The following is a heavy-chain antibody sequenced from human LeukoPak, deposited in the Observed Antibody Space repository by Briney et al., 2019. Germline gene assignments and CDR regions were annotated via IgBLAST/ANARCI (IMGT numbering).Heavy chain of an antibody. D-gene: IGHD3-3*01. V-gene: IGHV1-2*02. Sequence: ASVKVSCKASGYTFTGYYMHWVRQAPGQGLEWMGWINPNSGGTNYAQKFQGRVTMTRDTSISTAYMELSRLRSDDTAVYYCARDHAGVGYDFWSGYPPDYWGQGTLVTVSS. CDR3: ARDHAGVGYDFWSGYPPDY. J-gene: IGHJ4*02. CDR2: INPNSGGT. CDR1: GYTFTGYY.